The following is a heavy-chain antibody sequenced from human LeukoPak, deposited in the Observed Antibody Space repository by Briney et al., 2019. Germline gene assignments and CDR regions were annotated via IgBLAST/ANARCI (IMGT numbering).Heavy chain of an antibody. J-gene: IGHJ5*02. CDR2: IYTGGST. D-gene: IGHD3-3*01. Sequence: SETLSLTCTVSGGSISSYYWSWIRQPAGKGLEWIGRIYTGGSTNYNPSLKSRVTMSVDTSKNQSSLKLSSVAAADTAVYYCARITYYDFWSGYYWNRFDPWGQGTLVTVSS. CDR3: ARITYYDFWSGYYWNRFDP. V-gene: IGHV4-4*07. CDR1: GGSISSYY.